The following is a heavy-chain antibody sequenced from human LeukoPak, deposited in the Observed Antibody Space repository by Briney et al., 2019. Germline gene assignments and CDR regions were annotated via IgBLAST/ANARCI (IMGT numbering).Heavy chain of an antibody. J-gene: IGHJ4*02. D-gene: IGHD5-18*01. CDR1: GGSISGYY. CDR3: ARGRGCSYGLPMGY. CDR2: IYFNGST. Sequence: PSETLSLTCTVSGGSISGYYWSWIRQPPGKGLECIGYIYFNGSTNYNPSLKSRVTISVDTSKNQFSLKLNSVTAADTAVYYCARGRGCSYGLPMGYWGQGTLVTVSS. V-gene: IGHV4-59*01.